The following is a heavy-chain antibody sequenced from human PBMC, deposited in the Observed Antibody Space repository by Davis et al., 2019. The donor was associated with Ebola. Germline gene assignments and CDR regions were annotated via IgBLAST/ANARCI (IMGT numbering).Heavy chain of an antibody. Sequence: SETLSLTCTVSGGSIRSYFWSWIRQPPGRELEWIGYIFYGGSTTYNPSPKSRVTIPVDTSKNQFSLKLSSVTAADTAVYYCARHGNYYYYGMDVWGQGTTVTVSS. CDR1: GGSIRSYF. CDR3: ARHGNYYYYGMDV. CDR2: IFYGGST. D-gene: IGHD1-1*01. V-gene: IGHV4-59*08. J-gene: IGHJ6*02.